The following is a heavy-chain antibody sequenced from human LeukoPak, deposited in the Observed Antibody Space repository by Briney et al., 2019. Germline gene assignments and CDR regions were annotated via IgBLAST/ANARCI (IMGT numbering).Heavy chain of an antibody. CDR3: AKGGGVADYYPFIGQIFDL. V-gene: IGHV3-30*04. D-gene: IGHD3-3*02. Sequence: PGGSLRLSCVASGFTLSDFALHWVSRAPGRGLEWVAAVSYDGARKYYADSVKGRFTISRDDSRNTVYLQMNSVRIEDTAEYYCAKGGGVADYYPFIGQIFDLWGRGSLVIVSS. CDR1: GFTLSDFA. J-gene: IGHJ2*01. CDR2: VSYDGARK.